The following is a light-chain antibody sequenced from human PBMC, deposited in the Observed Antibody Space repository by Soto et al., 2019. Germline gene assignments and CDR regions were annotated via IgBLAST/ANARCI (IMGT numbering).Light chain of an antibody. Sequence: EIVLTQSPGTLSVSPGERATLGCMASQSVSSNLAWYQQKPGQAPRLLIYDASNRATGIPARFSGSGSGTDFTLTISSLEPEDFAVYYCQQRSNWPPTFGQGTKVDIK. CDR2: DAS. J-gene: IGKJ1*01. V-gene: IGKV3-11*01. CDR3: QQRSNWPPT. CDR1: QSVSSN.